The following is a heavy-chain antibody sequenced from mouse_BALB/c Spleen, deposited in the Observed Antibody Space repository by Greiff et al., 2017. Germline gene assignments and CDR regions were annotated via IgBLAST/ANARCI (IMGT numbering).Heavy chain of an antibody. CDR2: ISNGGGST. V-gene: IGHV5-12-2*01. Sequence: DVMLVESGGGLVQPGGSLKLSCAASGFTFSSYTMSWVRQTPEKRLEWVAYISNGGGSTYYPDTVKGRFTISRDNAKNTLYLQMSSLKSEDTAMYYCASVYYDYDGGSFFDYWGQGTTLTVSS. CDR1: GFTFSSYT. D-gene: IGHD2-4*01. J-gene: IGHJ2*01. CDR3: ASVYYDYDGGSFFDY.